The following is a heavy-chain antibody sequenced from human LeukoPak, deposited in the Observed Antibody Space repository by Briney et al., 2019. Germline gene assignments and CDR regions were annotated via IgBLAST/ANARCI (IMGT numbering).Heavy chain of an antibody. CDR1: GGSVTSTNYN. Sequence: PSETLSLTCTVSGGSVTSTNYNWGWIRQPPGKGLEWIGRIYTSGSTNYNPSLKSRVTMSVDTSKNQFSLKLSSVTAADTAVYYCARDFSGYADTAMVRWSYYYYGMDVWGQGTTVTVSS. V-gene: IGHV4-61*02. D-gene: IGHD5-18*01. CDR3: ARDFSGYADTAMVRWSYYYYGMDV. J-gene: IGHJ6*02. CDR2: IYTSGST.